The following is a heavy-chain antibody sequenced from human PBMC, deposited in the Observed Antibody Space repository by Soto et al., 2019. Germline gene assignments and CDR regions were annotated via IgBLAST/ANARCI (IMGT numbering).Heavy chain of an antibody. V-gene: IGHV5-51*01. D-gene: IGHD6-19*01. CDR3: ARPREAGKYYYGVDV. CDR1: GYSFTSYW. Sequence: PGESLKISGKGSGYSFTSYWIGCVRQMPGKGLEWMGIIYPGDSDTRYSPSFQGQVTISADKSISTAYLQWSSLKASDTAMYYCARPREAGKYYYGVDVWGQGTTVTVSS. J-gene: IGHJ6*02. CDR2: IYPGDSDT.